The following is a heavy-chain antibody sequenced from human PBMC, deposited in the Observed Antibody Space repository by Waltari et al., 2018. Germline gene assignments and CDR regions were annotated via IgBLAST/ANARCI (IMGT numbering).Heavy chain of an antibody. CDR1: GFTFSSYD. CDR3: ARATTYAFDI. V-gene: IGHV3-13*01. CDR2: IGTAGDT. J-gene: IGHJ3*02. Sequence: EVQLVESGGGLVQPGGSLRLSCAASGFTFSSYDMHWVRQATGKGLEWVSAIGTAGDTYYLGSVKGRFTSSREKAKNSLYLQMNSLRAGDTAMYYCARATTYAFDIWGQGTMVTVSS.